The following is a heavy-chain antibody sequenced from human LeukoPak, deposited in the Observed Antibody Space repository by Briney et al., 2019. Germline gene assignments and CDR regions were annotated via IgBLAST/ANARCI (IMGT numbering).Heavy chain of an antibody. CDR2: IIPIFGTA. Sequence: SVKVSCKASGGTFSSYAISWVRQAPGQGLEWMGGIIPIFGTADYAQKFQGRVTITADESTSTAYTELSSLRSEDTAVYYCARRSYYDFWSGYYREVEMSWFDPWGQGTLVTVSS. CDR3: ARRSYYDFWSGYYREVEMSWFDP. J-gene: IGHJ5*02. D-gene: IGHD3-3*01. V-gene: IGHV1-69*13. CDR1: GGTFSSYA.